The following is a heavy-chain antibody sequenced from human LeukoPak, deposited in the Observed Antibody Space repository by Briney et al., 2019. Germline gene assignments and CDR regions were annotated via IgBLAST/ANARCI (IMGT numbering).Heavy chain of an antibody. J-gene: IGHJ4*02. CDR2: ISYDGSNK. CDR1: GFTFSSYG. V-gene: IGHV3-30*18. Sequence: GGSLRLSCAASGFTFSSYGMHWVRQAPGKGLEWVAVISYDGSNKYYADSVKGRFTISRDNSKNTLYLQMNSLRAEDTAVYYCAKSLSGYYEKYYFDYWGQGTLVTVSS. D-gene: IGHD3-22*01. CDR3: AKSLSGYYEKYYFDY.